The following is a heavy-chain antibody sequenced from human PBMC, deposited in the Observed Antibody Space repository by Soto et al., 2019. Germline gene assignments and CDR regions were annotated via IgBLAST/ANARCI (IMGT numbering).Heavy chain of an antibody. V-gene: IGHV1-69*12. D-gene: IGHD3-22*01. J-gene: IGHJ6*02. CDR1: GGTFSNYG. CDR3: AGGGRDYEGSGYYQGHV. CDR2: IVPIFGA. Sequence: QVQLVQSGAEVKKPGSSVKVSCKSSGGTFSNYGFSWVRQAPGQGLECMGVIVPIFGAEHPQKFQGRVTITADESTNTVFTELRGRRPEDTAVYYCAGGGRDYEGSGYYQGHVWGQGTTGHVSS.